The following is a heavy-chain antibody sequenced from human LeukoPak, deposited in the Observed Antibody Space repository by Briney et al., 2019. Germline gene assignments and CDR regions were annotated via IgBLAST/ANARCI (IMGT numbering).Heavy chain of an antibody. CDR3: AREEVDTAMVQYNWFDP. D-gene: IGHD5-18*01. J-gene: IGHJ5*02. Sequence: ASVKVSCKASGYTFTGYYMHWVRQAPGQGLEWMGWINPNSGGINYAQKFQGRVTMTRDTSISTAYMELSRLRSDDTAVYYCAREEVDTAMVQYNWFDPWGQGTLVTVSS. CDR1: GYTFTGYY. CDR2: INPNSGGI. V-gene: IGHV1-2*02.